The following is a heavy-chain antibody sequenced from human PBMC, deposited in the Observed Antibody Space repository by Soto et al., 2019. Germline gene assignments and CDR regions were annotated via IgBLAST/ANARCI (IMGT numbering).Heavy chain of an antibody. Sequence: QMQLVQSGPEVKKPGTSVKVSCKASGFTFTSSSVQWVRQARGQGLEWIGWIVVGTGDTNYAQKFQERVTFDRDIYTTTAYMEVSILTSDDTAVYYCAADRGYLWGQGTLVTVSS. CDR3: AADRGYL. J-gene: IGHJ5*02. V-gene: IGHV1-58*01. CDR1: GFTFTSSS. CDR2: IVVGTGDT. D-gene: IGHD3-10*01.